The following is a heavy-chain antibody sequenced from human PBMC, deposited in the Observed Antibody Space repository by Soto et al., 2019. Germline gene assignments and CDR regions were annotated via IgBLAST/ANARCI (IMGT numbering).Heavy chain of an antibody. CDR1: GGSISSSF. J-gene: IGHJ3*02. V-gene: IGHV4-59*01. D-gene: IGHD4-17*01. Sequence: PSETLSLTCIVSGGSISSSFWSWIRQPPGKGLEWIGYIYYSGSTNYNPSLKSRVTISVDTSKNQFSLKLSSVTAADTAVYYCVSESTVTDAFDNWGQGTMVTVSS. CDR3: VSESTVTDAFDN. CDR2: IYYSGST.